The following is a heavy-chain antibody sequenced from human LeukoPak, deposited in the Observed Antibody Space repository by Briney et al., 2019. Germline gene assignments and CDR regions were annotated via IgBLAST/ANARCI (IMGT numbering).Heavy chain of an antibody. CDR3: ARQGTTFDY. V-gene: IGHV5-51*01. CDR2: IYPGDSDT. Sequence: GESLEISCEGVGYMFANYWIGGGRELGGKGLEWMGIIYPGDSDTRYSPSFQGQVTISADKSISTAYLQWSSLTGSDTAMYFCARQGTTFDYWGQGTLVTVSS. J-gene: IGHJ4*02. CDR1: GYMFANYW. D-gene: IGHD1-1*01.